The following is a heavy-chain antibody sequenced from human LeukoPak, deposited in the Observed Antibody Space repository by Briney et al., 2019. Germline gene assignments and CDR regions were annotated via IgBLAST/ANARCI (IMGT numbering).Heavy chain of an antibody. CDR2: ISGSGGST. D-gene: IGHD2-2*01. V-gene: IGHV3-23*01. Sequence: PGGSLRLSCAASRFTFSSYAMSWVRQAPGKGLEWVSAISGSGGSTYYADSVQGRFTISRDNSKNTLYLQMNSLRAEDTAVYYCAGQYCSSTSCPLHYWGQGTLVTVSS. J-gene: IGHJ4*02. CDR3: AGQYCSSTSCPLHY. CDR1: RFTFSSYA.